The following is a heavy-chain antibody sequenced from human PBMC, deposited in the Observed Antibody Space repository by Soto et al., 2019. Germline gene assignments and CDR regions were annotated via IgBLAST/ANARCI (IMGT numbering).Heavy chain of an antibody. V-gene: IGHV4-34*01. D-gene: IGHD1-26*01. CDR3: ARVRRVYSGSYYIDY. J-gene: IGHJ4*02. Sequence: SETLSLTCAVYGGSFSGYYWSWIRQPPWKGLEWIGEINHSGSTNYNPSLKSRVTISVDTSKNQFSLKLSSVTAADTAVYYCARVRRVYSGSYYIDYWGQGTLVTVSS. CDR1: GGSFSGYY. CDR2: INHSGST.